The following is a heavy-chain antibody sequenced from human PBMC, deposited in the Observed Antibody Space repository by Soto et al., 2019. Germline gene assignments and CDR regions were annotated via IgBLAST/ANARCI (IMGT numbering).Heavy chain of an antibody. CDR2: IYYSGTT. J-gene: IGHJ4*02. D-gene: IGHD6-13*01. CDR1: GDSITSNSYF. Sequence: PSETLSLTCTVSGDSITSNSYFWAWIRQPPGKGLEWIGSIYYSGTTYYNPSLKSQVTVSVDTSKNQFSLKLSSVTAADTAVYYCARDSYSSSWYETGTFDYWGQGTLVTVSS. V-gene: IGHV4-39*07. CDR3: ARDSYSSSWYETGTFDY.